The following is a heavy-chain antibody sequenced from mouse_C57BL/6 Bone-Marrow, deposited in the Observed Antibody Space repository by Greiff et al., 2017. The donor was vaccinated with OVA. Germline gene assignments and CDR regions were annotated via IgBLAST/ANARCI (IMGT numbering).Heavy chain of an antibody. Sequence: QVQLQQSGPGLVQPSQSLSITCTVSGFSLTSYGVHWVRQSPGKGLEWLGVIWSGGSTDYNAAFISRLSISKDNSKSQVFFKMNSLQADDTAIYYCARNYAYGGWFAYWGQGTLVTVSA. V-gene: IGHV2-2*01. CDR1: GFSLTSYG. CDR2: IWSGGST. D-gene: IGHD6-5*01. J-gene: IGHJ3*01. CDR3: ARNYAYGGWFAY.